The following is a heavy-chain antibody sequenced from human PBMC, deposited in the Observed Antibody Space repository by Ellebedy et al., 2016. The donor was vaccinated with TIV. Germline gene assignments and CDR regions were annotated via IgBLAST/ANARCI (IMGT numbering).Heavy chain of an antibody. V-gene: IGHV3-30*03. D-gene: IGHD6-13*01. CDR1: GFTFSSYG. CDR2: ISYDGSNK. CDR3: AREPRFGVGSSWYYFDY. J-gene: IGHJ4*02. Sequence: GGSLRLSCAASGFTFSSYGMHWVRQAPGKGLEWVAVISYDGSNKYYADSVKGRFTISRDNSKNTLYLQMNSLRAEDTAVYYCAREPRFGVGSSWYYFDYWGQGTLVTVSS.